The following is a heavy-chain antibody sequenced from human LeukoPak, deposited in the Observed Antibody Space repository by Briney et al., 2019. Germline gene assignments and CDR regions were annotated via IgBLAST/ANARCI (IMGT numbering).Heavy chain of an antibody. CDR3: ITPLPYSAQ. Sequence: WIRQAPGKGLEWVGRIKPKTDGETTEYAAPVKDRFSISRDDSKSMMYLQMNSLKTEDTAVYYCITPLPYSAQGGQGTLVTVSS. CDR2: IKPKTDGETT. J-gene: IGHJ4*02. V-gene: IGHV3-15*07. D-gene: IGHD2-21*01.